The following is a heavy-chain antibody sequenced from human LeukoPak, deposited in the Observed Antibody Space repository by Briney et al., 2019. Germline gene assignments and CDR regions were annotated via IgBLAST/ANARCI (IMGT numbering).Heavy chain of an antibody. CDR1: GFTLSNYW. V-gene: IGHV3-23*01. D-gene: IGHD2-15*01. CDR3: ARRSNYCSGGSCSFDI. Sequence: GGSLRLSCSASGFTLSNYWIHWVRQAPGKGLEWVSSISGSGGATFYADSVKGRFTISRDNSKNTLYLQMNSPRVEDTAVYYCARRSNYCSGGSCSFDIWGQGTMVTVSS. J-gene: IGHJ3*02. CDR2: ISGSGGAT.